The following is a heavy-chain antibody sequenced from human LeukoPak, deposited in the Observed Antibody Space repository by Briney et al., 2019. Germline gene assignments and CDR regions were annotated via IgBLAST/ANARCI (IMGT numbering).Heavy chain of an antibody. D-gene: IGHD3-3*01. J-gene: IGHJ4*02. CDR1: GFTFSSYA. Sequence: GGSLRLSCAASGFTFSSYAMHWVRQAPGQGLEWMGWINPNSGGTNYAQKFQGRVTMTRDTSISTAYMELSRLRSDDTAVYYCARAYDFWSGYYPTGYFDYWGQGTLVTVSS. V-gene: IGHV1-2*02. CDR3: ARAYDFWSGYYPTGYFDY. CDR2: INPNSGGT.